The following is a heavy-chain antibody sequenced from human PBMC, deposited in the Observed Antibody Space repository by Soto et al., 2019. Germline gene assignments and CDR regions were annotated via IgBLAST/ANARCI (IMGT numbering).Heavy chain of an antibody. V-gene: IGHV3-23*01. CDR3: AKGTSVFDVLRYFDWSSPFDY. CDR1: GFTFSSYA. CDR2: ISGSGGST. Sequence: GGSLRLSCAASGFTFSSYAMSWVRQAPGKGLEWVSAISGSGGSTYYADSVKGRFTISRDNSKNTLYLQMNSLRAEDTAVYCCAKGTSVFDVLRYFDWSSPFDYWGQGTLVTVSS. D-gene: IGHD3-9*01. J-gene: IGHJ4*02.